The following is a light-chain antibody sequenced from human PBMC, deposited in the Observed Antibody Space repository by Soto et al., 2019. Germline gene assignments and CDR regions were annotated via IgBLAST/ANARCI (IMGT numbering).Light chain of an antibody. CDR2: GAS. CDR3: QQYGSSLLT. Sequence: EIVLTQSPGTLSLSPGERATLSCRASQTVSSNYLAWYQEKPGQAPRLLIYGASSRATGIPDRFSGSGSGTDFTLTISRLEPEDFAVYYCQQYGSSLLTFGDGTKVDIK. V-gene: IGKV3-20*01. J-gene: IGKJ4*01. CDR1: QTVSSNY.